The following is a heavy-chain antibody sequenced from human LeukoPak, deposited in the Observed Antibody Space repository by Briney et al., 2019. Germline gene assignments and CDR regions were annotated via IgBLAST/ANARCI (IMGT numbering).Heavy chain of an antibody. D-gene: IGHD1-26*01. CDR3: AKDSRGTYFYYYYYMDV. CDR1: GFSFSTYA. V-gene: IGHV3-23*01. J-gene: IGHJ6*03. Sequence: GGSLRLPCAASGFSFSTYAMSWVRQAPGKGLEWVSAISAGGATIYYADSVKGRFTVSRDNSKNTLYLHMNSLRAEYTAIYYCAKDSRGTYFYYYYYMDVWGKGTTVTVSS. CDR2: ISAGGATI.